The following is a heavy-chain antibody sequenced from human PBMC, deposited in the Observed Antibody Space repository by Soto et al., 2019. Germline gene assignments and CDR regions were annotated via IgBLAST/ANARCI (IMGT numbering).Heavy chain of an antibody. D-gene: IGHD5-12*01. CDR2: IYYSGST. J-gene: IGHJ4*02. CDR3: ARAGPSGYSGYDFLNFDY. V-gene: IGHV4-59*01. Sequence: SETLSLTCTVSGGSISSYYWSWIRQPPGKGLEWIGYIYYSGSTNYAQKFQGRVTITADESTSTAYMELSSLRSEDTAVYYCARAGPSGYSGYDFLNFDYWGQGTLVTVSS. CDR1: GGSISSYY.